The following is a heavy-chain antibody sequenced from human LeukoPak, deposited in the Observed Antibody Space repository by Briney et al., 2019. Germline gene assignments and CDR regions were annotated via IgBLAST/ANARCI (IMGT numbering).Heavy chain of an antibody. V-gene: IGHV4-4*09. J-gene: IGHJ4*02. CDR2: IYTSGST. D-gene: IGHD5-18*01. CDR1: GGSISSYY. CDR3: ARQGYSYGWYYFDY. Sequence: PSETLSLTCTVSGGSISSYYWSWIRQPPGKGLEWIGYIYTSGSTNCNPSLKSRVTISVDTSKNQFSLKLSSVTAADTAVYYCARQGYSYGWYYFDYWGQGTLVTVSS.